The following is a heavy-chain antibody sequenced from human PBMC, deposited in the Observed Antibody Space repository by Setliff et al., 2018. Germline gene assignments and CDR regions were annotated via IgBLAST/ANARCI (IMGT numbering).Heavy chain of an antibody. J-gene: IGHJ4*02. CDR3: TTPLIVVVPAATSRGYSGYEITDY. CDR1: GFTFSNAW. D-gene: IGHD2-2*01. Sequence: GGSLRLSCAASGFTFSNAWMSWVRQAPGKGLEWVGRIKSKTDGGTTDYAAPVKGRFTISRDDSKNTLYLQMNSLKTEDTAVYYCTTPLIVVVPAATSRGYSGYEITDYWGQGTLVTVSS. CDR2: IKSKTDGGTT. V-gene: IGHV3-15*01.